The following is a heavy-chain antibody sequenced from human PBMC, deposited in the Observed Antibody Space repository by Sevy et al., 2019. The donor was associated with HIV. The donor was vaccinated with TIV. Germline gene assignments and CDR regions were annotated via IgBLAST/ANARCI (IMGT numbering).Heavy chain of an antibody. Sequence: SETLSLTCTVSGGSMSDYYWSWIRQSPGKGLEWMGYIYYRGATNYNPSLKSRVTISVDTSKNQFSLKLSSVTAADTAVYYCARESGSSSWYGAFDIWGQGTMVTVSS. V-gene: IGHV4-59*01. J-gene: IGHJ3*02. D-gene: IGHD6-13*01. CDR2: IYYRGAT. CDR3: ARESGSSSWYGAFDI. CDR1: GGSMSDYY.